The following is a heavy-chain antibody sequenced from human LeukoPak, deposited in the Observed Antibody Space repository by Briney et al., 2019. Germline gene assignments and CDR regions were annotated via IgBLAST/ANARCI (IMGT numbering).Heavy chain of an antibody. D-gene: IGHD3-16*01. CDR2: ITNVGYDT. V-gene: IGHV3-23*01. J-gene: IGHJ4*02. Sequence: GVALRLSCAASGFTFGSFAMSWVRQAPGKGLEWVSAITNVGYDTYYVNSVKGRSTISRDNSKDTMSLQMNSLRVEDTAVYYCVKGSSGGKPYYFHYWGQGTLVTVPS. CDR3: VKGSSGGKPYYFHY. CDR1: GFTFGSFA.